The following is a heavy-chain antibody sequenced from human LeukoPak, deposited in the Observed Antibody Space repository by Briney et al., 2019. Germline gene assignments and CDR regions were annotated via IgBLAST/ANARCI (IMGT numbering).Heavy chain of an antibody. D-gene: IGHD5-12*01. CDR3: AIEKGWVDIVATRGWFDP. J-gene: IGHJ5*02. V-gene: IGHV1-3*01. CDR1: GYTFTSYA. CDR2: INAGNGNT. Sequence: ASVKVSCKASGYTFTSYAMHWVRQAPGQRLEWMGWINAGNGNTKYSQKFQGRVTITRDTSASTAYMELSSLRSEDTAVYYCAIEKGWVDIVATRGWFDPWGQGTLVTVSS.